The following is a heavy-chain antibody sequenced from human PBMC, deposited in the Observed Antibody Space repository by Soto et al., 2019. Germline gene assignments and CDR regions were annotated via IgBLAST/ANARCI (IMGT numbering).Heavy chain of an antibody. CDR2: INHSGST. Sequence: PSETLSLTCAVYGGSFSGYYWSWIRQPPGKGLEWIGEINHSGSTNYNPSLKSRVTISVDTSKNQFSLKLSSVTAADTAVYYCAGQPYNSRFDPWRQGTLVTVS. V-gene: IGHV4-34*01. D-gene: IGHD1-20*01. J-gene: IGHJ5*02. CDR1: GGSFSGYY. CDR3: AGQPYNSRFDP.